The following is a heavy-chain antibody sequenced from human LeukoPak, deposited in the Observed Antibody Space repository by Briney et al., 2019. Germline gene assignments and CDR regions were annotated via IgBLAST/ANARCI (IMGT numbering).Heavy chain of an antibody. J-gene: IGHJ4*02. CDR2: IIPIFGTA. CDR3: ARDYGSGYPFDY. CDR1: GGTFSSYA. Sequence: SVKVSCKASGGTFSSYAISWVRQAPGQGLEWMGRIIPIFGTANYVQKFQGRVTITTDESTSTAYMELSSLRSEDTAVYYCARDYGSGYPFDYWGQGTLVTVSS. D-gene: IGHD3-22*01. V-gene: IGHV1-69*05.